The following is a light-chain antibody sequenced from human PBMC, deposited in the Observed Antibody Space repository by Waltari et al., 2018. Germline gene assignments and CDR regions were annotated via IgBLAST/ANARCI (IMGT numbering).Light chain of an antibody. CDR2: GAY. V-gene: IGKV1-39*01. CDR1: QTISSY. Sequence: DVQMTQSPSSLSASVGDRVTITCRASQTISSYLNWYQQRPGKAPKLLIYGAYSLQSGVPPRFRGSGSETDFTLTISSLQPEDFATYYCQQSYSTPQTFGQGTKVEIK. CDR3: QQSYSTPQT. J-gene: IGKJ1*01.